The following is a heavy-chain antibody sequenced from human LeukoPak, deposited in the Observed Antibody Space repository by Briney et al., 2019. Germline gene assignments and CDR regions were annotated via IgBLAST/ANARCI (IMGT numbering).Heavy chain of an antibody. J-gene: IGHJ4*02. V-gene: IGHV3-48*01. CDR1: GFTFSSYS. CDR3: ARDTAPSGWYYFDY. CDR2: SSSSSTI. D-gene: IGHD6-13*01. Sequence: PGGSLRLSCAASGFTFSSYSMNWVRQAPGKGLEWVSYSSSSSTIYYADSVKGRFTISRDNAKNSLYLQMNSLRAEGTAVYYCARDTAPSGWYYFDYWGQGALVTVSS.